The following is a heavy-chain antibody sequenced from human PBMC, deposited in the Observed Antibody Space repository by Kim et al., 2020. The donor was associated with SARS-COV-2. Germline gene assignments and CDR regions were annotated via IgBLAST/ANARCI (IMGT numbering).Heavy chain of an antibody. V-gene: IGHV3-49*04. CDR3: TRSPARKDLLLWFGELRLISDYYYYYYMDV. CDR2: IRSKAYGGTT. D-gene: IGHD3-10*01. Sequence: GGSLRLSCTASGFTFGDYAMSWVRQAPGKGLEWVGFIRSKAYGGTTEYAASVKGRFTISRDDSKSIAYLQMNSLKTEDTAVYYCTRSPARKDLLLWFGELRLISDYYYYYYMDVWGKGTTVTVSS. J-gene: IGHJ6*03. CDR1: GFTFGDYA.